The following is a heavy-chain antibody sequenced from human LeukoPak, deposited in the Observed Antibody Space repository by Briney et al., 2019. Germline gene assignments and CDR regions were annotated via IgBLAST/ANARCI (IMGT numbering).Heavy chain of an antibody. D-gene: IGHD2-21*02. CDR2: INQDGSST. CDR1: GFTFSSYW. V-gene: IGHV3-74*01. J-gene: IGHJ4*02. Sequence: GGSLRLSCVASGFTFSSYWMHWVRQGPGKGLVWVSRINQDGSSTAYADSVKGRFTVSRDNSKNTLYLQMSSLRAEDTAVYYCAKRDRPCSGDCSAPYYFDYWGQGTLVTVSS. CDR3: AKRDRPCSGDCSAPYYFDY.